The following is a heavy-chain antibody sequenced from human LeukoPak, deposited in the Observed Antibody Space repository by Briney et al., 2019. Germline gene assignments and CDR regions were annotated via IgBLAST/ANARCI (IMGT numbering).Heavy chain of an antibody. CDR3: ARGHYYYDSSAFDY. J-gene: IGHJ4*02. CDR1: GFTFSSYG. Sequence: PGGSLRLSCAASGFTFSSYGMHWVRQAPGKGLEWVAFIRYDGSNKYYADSVKGRFTISRDNAKNSLYLQMNSLRAEDTAVYYCARGHYYYDSSAFDYWGQGTLVTVSS. CDR2: IRYDGSNK. D-gene: IGHD3-22*01. V-gene: IGHV3-30*02.